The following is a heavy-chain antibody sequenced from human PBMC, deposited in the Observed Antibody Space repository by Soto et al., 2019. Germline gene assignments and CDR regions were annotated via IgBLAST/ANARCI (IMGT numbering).Heavy chain of an antibody. CDR2: ISAYNGNT. V-gene: IGHV1-18*01. CDR3: ARDGRLRYFDWSTLGYYYGMDV. CDR1: GYTFTSYG. Sequence: GASVKVSCKASGYTFTSYGISWVRQAPGQGLEWMGWISAYNGNTNYAQKLQGRVTMTTDTSTSTAYMELRSLRSDDTAVYYCARDGRLRYFDWSTLGYYYGMDVWGQGTTVTVSS. D-gene: IGHD3-9*01. J-gene: IGHJ6*02.